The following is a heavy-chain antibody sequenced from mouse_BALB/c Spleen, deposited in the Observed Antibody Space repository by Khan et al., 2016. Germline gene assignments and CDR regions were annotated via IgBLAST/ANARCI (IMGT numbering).Heavy chain of an antibody. Sequence: VRLQQSGAELVKPGASVKLSCAASGFNIKDTYMNWVKQRPEQGLEWIGRIDTVDGEPKYDPKFQGKATITADTSSNTAYLQLSSLTSEDTAVYYCIRRDYYGNQVAYWGQGTLVTVSA. D-gene: IGHD2-1*01. CDR3: IRRDYYGNQVAY. CDR1: GFNIKDTY. CDR2: IDTVDGEP. V-gene: IGHV14-3*02. J-gene: IGHJ3*01.